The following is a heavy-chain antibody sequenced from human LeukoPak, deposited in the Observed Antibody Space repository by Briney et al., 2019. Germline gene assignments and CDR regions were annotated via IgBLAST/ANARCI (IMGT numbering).Heavy chain of an antibody. V-gene: IGHV4-59*01. D-gene: IGHD4/OR15-4a*01. Sequence: SETLSLTCSVSGGSISSYYRSWIRQSPENGLEWIGYIYNSGNTNYNLFLKSRVTISADTSKNQFSLKLTSVTAADTAVYYCARYRGSYDYYFDYWGRGKLVIVSS. CDR1: GGSISSYY. CDR2: IYNSGNT. CDR3: ARYRGSYDYYFDY. J-gene: IGHJ4*02.